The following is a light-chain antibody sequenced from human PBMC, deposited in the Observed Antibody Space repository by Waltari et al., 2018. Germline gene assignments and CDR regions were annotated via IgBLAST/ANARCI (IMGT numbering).Light chain of an antibody. V-gene: IGLV2-14*01. Sequence: QSALTQPASVSGSPGQSITISCTGTSSDVGGYNYVSWYQQHPGKAPKLMIYEVSNRPSGVSHRFSGSKSGSTASLTISGLQAEDEADYYCSSYTGSSTIVFGGGTQLTVL. CDR3: SSYTGSSTIV. CDR1: SSDVGGYNY. J-gene: IGLJ7*01. CDR2: EVS.